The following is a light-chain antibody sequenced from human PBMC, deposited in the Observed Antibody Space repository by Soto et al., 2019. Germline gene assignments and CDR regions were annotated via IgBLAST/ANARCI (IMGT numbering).Light chain of an antibody. CDR2: NNN. V-gene: IGLV1-44*01. CDR1: SSNIGTNA. J-gene: IGLJ1*01. Sequence: QSVLTQPPSASGTPGQRVTISCSGGSSNIGTNAVNWYQQLPGTAPKLLIYNNNQRPSGVPDRFSGSKSGNTASLTISGLQAEDEADYYCCSYAGSYTFYVFGTGTKVTVL. CDR3: CSYAGSYTFYV.